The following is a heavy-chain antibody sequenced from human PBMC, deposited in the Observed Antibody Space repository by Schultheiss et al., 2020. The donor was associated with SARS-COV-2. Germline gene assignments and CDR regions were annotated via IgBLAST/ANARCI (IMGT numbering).Heavy chain of an antibody. CDR1: GGSFSGYY. Sequence: SETLSLTCAVYGGSFSGYYCSWIRQPPGKGLEWIGEINHSGSTNYNPSLKSRVTISVDTSKNQFSLKLSSVTAADTAVYYCARDVGWNDVSFCAGLDYWGQGTLVTVSS. J-gene: IGHJ4*02. V-gene: IGHV4-34*01. D-gene: IGHD1-1*01. CDR3: ARDVGWNDVSFCAGLDY. CDR2: INHSGST.